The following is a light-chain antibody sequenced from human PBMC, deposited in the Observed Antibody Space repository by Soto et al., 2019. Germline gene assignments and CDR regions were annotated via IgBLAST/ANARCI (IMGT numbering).Light chain of an antibody. CDR1: QSVSSY. J-gene: IGKJ2*02. CDR3: QQRSNWTPGST. Sequence: EIVLTQSPATLSLSPGERATLSCRASQSVSSYLAWYQQKPGQAPRLLIYDASNRATGIPARFSGSGSGTDFTLTISSLEPEDVAVYYCQQRSNWTPGSTFGQGTKLEIK. CDR2: DAS. V-gene: IGKV3-11*01.